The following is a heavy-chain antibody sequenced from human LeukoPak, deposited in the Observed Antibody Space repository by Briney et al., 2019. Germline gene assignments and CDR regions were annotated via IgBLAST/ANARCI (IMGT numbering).Heavy chain of an antibody. J-gene: IGHJ5*02. D-gene: IGHD3-10*01. Sequence: SETLSLTCTVSGGSISITRYYWGWIRQPPGKGLEWIASMYSSGTTYYNPSLKSRVTISVDTSKNQFSLKLSSVTAADTAVYYCARGGYYGSGNDFRFDPWGQGTLVTVSS. V-gene: IGHV4-39*07. CDR2: MYSSGTT. CDR1: GGSISITRYY. CDR3: ARGGYYGSGNDFRFDP.